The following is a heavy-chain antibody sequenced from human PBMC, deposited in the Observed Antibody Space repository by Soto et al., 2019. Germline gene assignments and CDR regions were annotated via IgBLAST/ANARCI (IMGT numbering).Heavy chain of an antibody. V-gene: IGHV4-34*01. CDR3: AIDSSGWYGPVDY. Sequence: SETLSLTCAVYGGSFSGYYWSWIRQPPGKGLEWIGEINHSGSTNYNPSLKSRVTISVDTSKNQFSLKLSSVTAADTAVYYCAIDSSGWYGPVDYWGQGTLVTVSS. CDR1: GGSFSGYY. D-gene: IGHD6-19*01. CDR2: INHSGST. J-gene: IGHJ4*02.